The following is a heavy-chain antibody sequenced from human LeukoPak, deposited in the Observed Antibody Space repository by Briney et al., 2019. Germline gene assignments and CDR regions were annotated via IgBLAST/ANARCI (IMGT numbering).Heavy chain of an antibody. Sequence: SETLSLTCTVSGGSISSGGYYWSWIRQPPGKGLGWIGYIYHSGSTYYNPSLKSRVTISVDRSKNQFSLKLSSVTAADTAVYYCARDPYDFWSGSVLWYFDLWGRGTLVTVSS. CDR3: ARDPYDFWSGSVLWYFDL. J-gene: IGHJ2*01. D-gene: IGHD3-3*01. V-gene: IGHV4-30-2*01. CDR1: GGSISSGGYY. CDR2: IYHSGST.